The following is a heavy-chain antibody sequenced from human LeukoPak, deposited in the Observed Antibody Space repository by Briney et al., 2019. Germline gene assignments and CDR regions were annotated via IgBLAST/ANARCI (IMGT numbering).Heavy chain of an antibody. CDR3: AKARRIVAVGPSRTIKNSLDP. CDR2: ISGSGGSV. V-gene: IGHV3-23*01. D-gene: IGHD6-13*01. Sequence: GGSLRLSCAASAFTFSSFAMSWVRQGPGKGLKWCLDISGSGGSVYYADSVKGRFTISRANSKNPLYLQMTSLRAEYTAVYYCAKARRIVAVGPSRTIKNSLDPWGQGTLVTVSS. CDR1: AFTFSSFA. J-gene: IGHJ5*02.